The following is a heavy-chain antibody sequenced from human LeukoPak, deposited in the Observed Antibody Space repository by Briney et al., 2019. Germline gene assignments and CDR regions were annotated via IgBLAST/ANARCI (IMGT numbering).Heavy chain of an antibody. CDR2: IYYSGST. J-gene: IGHJ4*02. D-gene: IGHD6-6*01. V-gene: IGHV4-39*07. CDR1: GGSISSSSYY. Sequence: SSETLSLTCTVSGGSISSSSYYWGWIRQPPGKGLEWIGSIYYSGSTNYNPSLKSRVTISVDTSKNQFSLKLSSVTAADTAVYYCARENSSSSTFVDYWGQGTLVTVSS. CDR3: ARENSSSSTFVDY.